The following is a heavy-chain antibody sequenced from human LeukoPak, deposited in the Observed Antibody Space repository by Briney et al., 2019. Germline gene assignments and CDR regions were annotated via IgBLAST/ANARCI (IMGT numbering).Heavy chain of an antibody. J-gene: IGHJ4*02. Sequence: SQTLSLTCAISGDSVPSNTTGWNWIRQSPSRGLEWLGRTYYRSKWYNDYAVSVKSRITINPDTSKNQFSLQLNSVTPEDTAIYYCARGGGRLDYWGQGTLVTVSS. D-gene: IGHD5-12*01. CDR3: ARGGGRLDY. V-gene: IGHV6-1*01. CDR2: TYYRSKWYN. CDR1: GDSVPSNTTG.